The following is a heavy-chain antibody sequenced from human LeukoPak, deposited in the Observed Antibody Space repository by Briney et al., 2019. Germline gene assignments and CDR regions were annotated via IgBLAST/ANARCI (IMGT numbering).Heavy chain of an antibody. D-gene: IGHD3-10*01. Sequence: SETLSLTCSVSGGSISSNSYYWGWIRQPPGKGLEWIGSFYYSGNTYYNPSLKSRVTISLDMSKSQFSLKLSSVTAADTAVYYCARGIVYYGSGRFDYWGQGTLVTVSS. CDR1: GGSISSNSYY. CDR3: ARGIVYYGSGRFDY. J-gene: IGHJ4*02. CDR2: FYYSGNT. V-gene: IGHV4-39*07.